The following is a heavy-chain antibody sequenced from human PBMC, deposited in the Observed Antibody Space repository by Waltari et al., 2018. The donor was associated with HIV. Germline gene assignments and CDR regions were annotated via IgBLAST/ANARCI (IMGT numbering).Heavy chain of an antibody. CDR2: SSAYNGNT. D-gene: IGHD3-3*01. Sequence: QIQLVQSGAEVKKPGASVRVSCKASGHIFSDYSISWVRQAHGQGREWMGWSSAYNGNTEYARDFKGRVSMTTDTATTTAYVYLRGLRFDDTAVYYCARLGYDVWSGYDYWGQGTLVTVS. V-gene: IGHV1-18*01. J-gene: IGHJ4*02. CDR1: GHIFSDYS. CDR3: ARLGYDVWSGYDY.